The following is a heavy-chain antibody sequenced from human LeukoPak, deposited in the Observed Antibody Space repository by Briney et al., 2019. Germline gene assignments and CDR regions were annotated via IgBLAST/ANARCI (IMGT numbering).Heavy chain of an antibody. CDR2: IKQDGSVK. V-gene: IGHV3-7*01. CDR3: AKDQRGYCGSTSCNLDF. D-gene: IGHD2-2*01. Sequence: GRSLRLSCAASGFTFSNFWMSWVRQAPGKGLEWVANIKQDGSVKYYVNSVKGRFTFSRDNAKNSLYLQMDSLRAEDTAVYYCAKDQRGYCGSTSCNLDFWGQGTLVTVSS. CDR1: GFTFSNFW. J-gene: IGHJ4*02.